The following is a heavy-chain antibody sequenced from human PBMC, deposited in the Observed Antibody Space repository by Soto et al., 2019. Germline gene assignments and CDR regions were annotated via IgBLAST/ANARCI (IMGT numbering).Heavy chain of an antibody. D-gene: IGHD1-26*01. CDR1: GFTFSSYA. CDR2: ISGSGGST. V-gene: IGHV3-23*01. J-gene: IGHJ4*02. Sequence: EVQLLESGGGLVQPGGSLRLSCAASGFTFSSYAMRWVRQAPVKGLEWVSAISGSGGSTYYAASVKGRFTISRDNSKNALYEQMNSLGAEDRALYYCARRGSGSNSGYWGQGTMVTVSS. CDR3: ARRGSGSNSGY.